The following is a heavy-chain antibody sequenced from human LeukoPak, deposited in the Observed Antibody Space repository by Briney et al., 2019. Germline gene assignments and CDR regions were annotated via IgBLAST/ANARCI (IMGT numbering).Heavy chain of an antibody. Sequence: GGSLRLSCAASGFTFSSYSMNWVRQAPGKGLEWVGRIKSKTDGGTTDYAAPVKGRFTISRDDSKNTLYLQMNSLKTEDTAVYYCTTDSHHYDSSGYAYYFDYWGQGTLVTVSS. CDR2: IKSKTDGGTT. D-gene: IGHD3-22*01. CDR3: TTDSHHYDSSGYAYYFDY. V-gene: IGHV3-15*01. J-gene: IGHJ4*02. CDR1: GFTFSSYS.